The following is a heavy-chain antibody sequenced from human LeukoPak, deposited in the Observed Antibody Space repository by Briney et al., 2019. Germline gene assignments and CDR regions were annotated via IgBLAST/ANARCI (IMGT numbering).Heavy chain of an antibody. Sequence: GASVKVSCKASGYTFTGYYMHWVRQAPGQGLEWMGWINPNSGGTNYAQKFQGRVTMTRDTSISTAYMELSRLRSDETAVYYCARAVYSYGYMDVWGKGTTVTVSS. D-gene: IGHD5-18*01. J-gene: IGHJ6*03. CDR2: INPNSGGT. V-gene: IGHV1-2*02. CDR3: ARAVYSYGYMDV. CDR1: GYTFTGYY.